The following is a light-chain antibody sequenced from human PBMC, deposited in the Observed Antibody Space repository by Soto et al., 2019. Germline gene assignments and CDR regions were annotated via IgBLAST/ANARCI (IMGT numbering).Light chain of an antibody. Sequence: QAVVTQEPSLTVSPGGTVTLTCGSSTGGVTSGHYPYWFQQKPGQAPRTLVYDTSDRHSWTPARFTGSLLGGKAALTLSGAQPEDEADYSCLLFYSGVRVFGGGTKLTVL. V-gene: IGLV7-46*01. CDR3: LLFYSGVRV. J-gene: IGLJ2*01. CDR1: TGGVTSGHY. CDR2: DTS.